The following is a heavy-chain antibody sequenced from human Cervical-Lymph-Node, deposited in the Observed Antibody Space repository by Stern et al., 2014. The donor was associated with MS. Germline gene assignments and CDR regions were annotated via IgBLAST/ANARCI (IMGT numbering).Heavy chain of an antibody. Sequence: QVQLVQSGPGLVKPSQTLSLACTVSGGSISSGPYYWSWIRQSAGKGLEWIGRIYTSGSTNYNPSLKSRVTISVETAKNQVSLNLSFVTAADTAVYYCARGPGSNYDYYYYYGMDVWGQGTTVTVSS. CDR3: ARGPGSNYDYYYYYGMDV. D-gene: IGHD4-11*01. J-gene: IGHJ6*02. CDR2: IYTSGST. CDR1: GGSISSGPYY. V-gene: IGHV4-61*02.